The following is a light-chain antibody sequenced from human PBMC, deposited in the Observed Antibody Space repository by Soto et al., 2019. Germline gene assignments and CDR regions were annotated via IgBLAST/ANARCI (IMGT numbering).Light chain of an antibody. Sequence: QSALTQPRSVSGSPGQSVIISCTGTSSDVGAYNYVSWYQQHPGKAPKLMIYDVSKWPSGVPDRFSGSKSGNTASLTISGLQAEDEADYYCLSNADSNTYVFGTGTKVTVL. CDR1: SSDVGAYNY. J-gene: IGLJ1*01. CDR2: DVS. CDR3: LSNADSNTYV. V-gene: IGLV2-11*01.